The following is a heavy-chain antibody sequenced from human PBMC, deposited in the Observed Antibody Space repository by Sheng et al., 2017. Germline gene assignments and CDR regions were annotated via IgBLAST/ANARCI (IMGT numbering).Heavy chain of an antibody. CDR1: GYSISSGYY. V-gene: IGHV4-38-2*01. CDR2: IYHSGST. D-gene: IGHD4-4*01. CDR3: AKGGSTVTNLNWFDP. J-gene: IGHJ5*02. Sequence: QVQLQESGPGLVKPSETLSLTCAVSGYSISSGYYWGWIRQPPGKGLEWIASIYHSGSTYYNPSLKSRVTISVDTSKNHFSLKLTSVTAADTAVYFCAKGGSTVTNLNWFDPWGQG.